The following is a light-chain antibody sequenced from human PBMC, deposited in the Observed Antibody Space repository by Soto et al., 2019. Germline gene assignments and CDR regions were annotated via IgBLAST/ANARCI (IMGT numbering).Light chain of an antibody. Sequence: QSALTQPRSVSGSPGQSVTISCTGTSSDLGRSNSVSWYQQYPGKAPKLIIYDVVQRPSGVPDRFSGSQSGNTASLTIYGLQAEDEADYHCCAYVGGYTFFLFGGGTKVTVL. CDR2: DVV. CDR1: SSDLGRSNS. J-gene: IGLJ2*01. V-gene: IGLV2-11*01. CDR3: CAYVGGYTFFL.